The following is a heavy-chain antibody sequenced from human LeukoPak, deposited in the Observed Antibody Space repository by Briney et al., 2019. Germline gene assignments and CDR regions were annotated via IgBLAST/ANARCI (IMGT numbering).Heavy chain of an antibody. D-gene: IGHD2-2*02. Sequence: GGSLRLSCAASGFTVSSNYMSWVRQAPGKGLEWVSVIYSGGSTYYADSVKGRFTISRDNSKNTLYLQMNSLRAEDTAVYYCAREGYCSSTSCYTLGDAFAIWGQGTMVTVSS. J-gene: IGHJ3*02. CDR2: IYSGGST. CDR3: AREGYCSSTSCYTLGDAFAI. V-gene: IGHV3-53*01. CDR1: GFTVSSNY.